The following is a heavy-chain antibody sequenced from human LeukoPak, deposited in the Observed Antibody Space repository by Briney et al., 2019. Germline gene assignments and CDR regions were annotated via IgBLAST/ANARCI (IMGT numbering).Heavy chain of an antibody. CDR2: INPNSGGT. D-gene: IGHD6-13*01. V-gene: IGHV1-2*02. CDR3: ARDRAGIAAAGTSRGERHNWFDP. CDR1: GYTFTGYY. Sequence: ASVKVSCKASGYTFTGYYMHWVRQAPGQGLEWMGWINPNSGGTNYAQKFQGGVTMTRDTSISTAYMELSRLRSDDTAVYYCARDRAGIAAAGTSRGERHNWFDPWGQGTLVTVSS. J-gene: IGHJ5*02.